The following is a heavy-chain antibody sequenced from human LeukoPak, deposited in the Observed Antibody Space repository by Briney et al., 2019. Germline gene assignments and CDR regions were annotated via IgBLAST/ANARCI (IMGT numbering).Heavy chain of an antibody. CDR3: ARGHYYGSGSYYTYFDY. Sequence: GASVKVSCKASGYTFTSYDINWVRQAPGQGLEWMGWMNPNSGNTGYAQKFQGRVTMTRNTSISTAYMELSSLRSEDTAVYYCARGHYYGSGSYYTYFDYWGQGTLVTVSS. J-gene: IGHJ4*02. CDR2: MNPNSGNT. D-gene: IGHD3-10*01. CDR1: GYTFTSYD. V-gene: IGHV1-8*01.